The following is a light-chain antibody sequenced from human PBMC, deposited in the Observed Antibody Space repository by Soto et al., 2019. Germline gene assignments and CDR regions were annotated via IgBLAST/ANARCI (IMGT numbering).Light chain of an antibody. V-gene: IGKV3-20*01. CDR1: QSISSNF. CDR2: GAS. Sequence: LTQSPSFLSASLGDRVTLSCRASQSISSNFVAWYQQKPGQAPRLLIYGASSRATGIPDRFSGRGSGTDFTLTISRLEPEDFAVYYCQQYGSSPPSITFGQGTRLEIK. CDR3: QQYGSSPPSIT. J-gene: IGKJ5*01.